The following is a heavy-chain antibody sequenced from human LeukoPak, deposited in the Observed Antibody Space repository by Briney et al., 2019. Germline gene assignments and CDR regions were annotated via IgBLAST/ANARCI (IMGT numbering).Heavy chain of an antibody. CDR3: ARGIGGYNYFDY. J-gene: IGHJ4*02. V-gene: IGHV4-38-2*01. Sequence: SETLSLTCAVSGYPICGGAYWAWIRQTPGKGLEGIGSLHHAGTTYYNPSLQSRVAISMDASKNEFFLTMTSVTAADTAVYYCARGIGGYNYFDYWGQGTLVAVSS. CDR1: GYPICGGAY. D-gene: IGHD3-16*01. CDR2: LHHAGTT.